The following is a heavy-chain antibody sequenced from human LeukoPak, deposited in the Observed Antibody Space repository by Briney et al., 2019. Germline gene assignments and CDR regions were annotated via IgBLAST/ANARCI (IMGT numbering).Heavy chain of an antibody. CDR1: GGSISSRTYY. D-gene: IGHD3-3*01. CDR3: ARVDYDFWSGYYSFDY. J-gene: IGHJ4*02. CDR2: IDYSENT. V-gene: IGHV4-39*01. Sequence: SETLSLTCTVSGGSISSRTYYWGWIRQPPGKGLEWIGTIDYSENTYYNPSLKSRVTISVDTSKNQFSLRLSSVTAADTAVYYCARVDYDFWSGYYSFDYWGQGTLVTVSS.